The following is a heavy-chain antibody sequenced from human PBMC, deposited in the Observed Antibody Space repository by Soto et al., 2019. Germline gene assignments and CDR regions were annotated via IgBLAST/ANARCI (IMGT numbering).Heavy chain of an antibody. CDR3: ATPAYYYDSSGYYTQDAFDI. D-gene: IGHD3-22*01. J-gene: IGHJ3*02. CDR1: GFTFSSYG. CDR2: ISYDGSNK. Sequence: QVQLVESGGGVVQPGRSLRLSCAASGFTFSSYGMHWVRQAPGKGLEWVAVISYDGSNKYYADSVKGRFTISRDNSKNTLYLQMNSLRGEETAVYYCATPAYYYDSSGYYTQDAFDIWGQGTMVTVSS. V-gene: IGHV3-30*03.